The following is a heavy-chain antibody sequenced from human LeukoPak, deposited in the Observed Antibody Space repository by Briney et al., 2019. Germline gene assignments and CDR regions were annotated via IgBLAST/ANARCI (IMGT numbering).Heavy chain of an antibody. CDR2: ISSSGTTI. V-gene: IGHV3-48*03. D-gene: IGHD4-17*01. CDR1: GFTFSSYE. CDR3: ARETVRNYFDY. J-gene: IGHJ4*02. Sequence: PGGSLRLSCAASGFTFSSYEMNWVRQAPGKGLEWVSYISSSGTTIYYADSVKGRFTISRDNAKNSLYLQMNSPRAEDTAVYYCARETVRNYFDYWGQGTLVTVSS.